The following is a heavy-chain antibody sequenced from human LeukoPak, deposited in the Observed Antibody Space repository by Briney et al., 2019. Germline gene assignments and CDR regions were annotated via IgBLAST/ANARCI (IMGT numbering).Heavy chain of an antibody. D-gene: IGHD2-15*01. CDR3: ARGRRVAALPYYYYYMDV. Sequence: SETLSLTCAVYGGSFSGYYWSWIRQPPGKGPEWIGEINHSGSTNYNPSLKSRVTISVDTSKNQFSLKLSSVTAADTAVYYCARGRRVAALPYYYYYMDVWGKGTTVTVSS. CDR2: INHSGST. V-gene: IGHV4-34*01. J-gene: IGHJ6*03. CDR1: GGSFSGYY.